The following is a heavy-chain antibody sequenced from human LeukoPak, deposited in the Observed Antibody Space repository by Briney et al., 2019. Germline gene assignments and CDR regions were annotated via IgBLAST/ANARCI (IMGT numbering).Heavy chain of an antibody. D-gene: IGHD2-15*01. J-gene: IGHJ5*02. CDR1: GFSFSTIA. CDR3: AKGLHTSSWYGNWFDP. Sequence: GRPLRLSCGASGFSFSTIAMHWVRQTPDKGLEWAAVISSDGSKEIYADSVKGRFTISRDNSKNTLYLRMNNLTPEDTAVYYCAKGLHTSSWYGNWFDPWGQGTLVTVSS. V-gene: IGHV3-30*18. CDR2: ISSDGSKE.